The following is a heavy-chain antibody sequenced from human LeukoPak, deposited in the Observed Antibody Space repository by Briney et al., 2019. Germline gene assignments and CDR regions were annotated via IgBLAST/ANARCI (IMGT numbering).Heavy chain of an antibody. CDR2: ISSSSSYV. CDR3: ARDAGSYGDYNWFDP. J-gene: IGHJ5*02. CDR1: GFTFSSYS. V-gene: IGHV3-21*01. D-gene: IGHD4-17*01. Sequence: GGSLRLSCAASGFTFSSYSMTWVRQAPGKGLEWVSSISSSSSYVYYADSVKGRFTISRDNAKSSLYLQMNSLRAEDTAVYYCARDAGSYGDYNWFDPWGQGTLVTVSS.